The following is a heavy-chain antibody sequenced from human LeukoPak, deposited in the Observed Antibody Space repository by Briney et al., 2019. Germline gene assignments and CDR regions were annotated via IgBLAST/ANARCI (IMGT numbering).Heavy chain of an antibody. J-gene: IGHJ4*02. V-gene: IGHV4-61*02. CDR3: ARASWVYEPIDY. CDR1: GASISSGSYY. D-gene: IGHD2-8*01. CDR2: IYSSGNT. Sequence: SETLSLTCTVSGASISSGSYYWSWIRQPAGKGLEWIGRIYSSGNTSYNPSLKSRVTISVDTSKNQFSLKLSSVTAADTAVYYCARASWVYEPIDYWGQGTLVTVSP.